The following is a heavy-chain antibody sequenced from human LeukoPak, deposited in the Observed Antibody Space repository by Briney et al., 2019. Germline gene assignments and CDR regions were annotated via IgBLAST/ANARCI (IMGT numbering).Heavy chain of an antibody. D-gene: IGHD1-14*01. CDR1: GFTFSDYW. V-gene: IGHV3-74*01. CDR2: INTGGSST. J-gene: IGHJ4*02. Sequence: GGSLRLSCAASGFTFSDYWMHWVRQVPGKGLVWVSRINTGGSSTTYADSVKGRFTISRDNAKNTLYLQMNGLRAEDTAVYYCARGNQADDYWGQGTLVTVSS. CDR3: ARGNQADDY.